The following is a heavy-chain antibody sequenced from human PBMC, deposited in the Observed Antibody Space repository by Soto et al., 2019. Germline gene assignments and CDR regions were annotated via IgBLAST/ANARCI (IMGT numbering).Heavy chain of an antibody. CDR1: GGSFKSGRYS. V-gene: IGHV4-61*01. J-gene: IGHJ4*02. CDR2: VYHTGIT. D-gene: IGHD3-3*01. Sequence: XETLSVPFTVSGGSFKSGRYSWSWIRQPPGKGLEWIGYVYHTGITSYNPSLKSRVSISMDTSKNQFSLNLDSVTAADTAVYFCARDFAYFDAWGQGTLVTVSS. CDR3: ARDFAYFDA.